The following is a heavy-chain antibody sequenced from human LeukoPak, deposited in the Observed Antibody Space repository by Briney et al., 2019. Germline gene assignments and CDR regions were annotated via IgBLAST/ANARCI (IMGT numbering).Heavy chain of an antibody. CDR3: ARGGDHSSSWSKNPQDY. V-gene: IGHV1-2*02. D-gene: IGHD6-13*01. CDR2: INPNSGGT. Sequence: ASVKVSCKASGYTFTGYYMHWVRQAPGQGLEWMGWINPNSGGTNYAQKFQGRVTMTRDTSISTAYMELSRLRSDDTAVYCCARGGDHSSSWSKNPQDYWGQGTLVTVSS. J-gene: IGHJ4*02. CDR1: GYTFTGYY.